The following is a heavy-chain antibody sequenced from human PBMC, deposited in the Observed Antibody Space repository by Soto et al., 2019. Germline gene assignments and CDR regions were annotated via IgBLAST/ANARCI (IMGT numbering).Heavy chain of an antibody. Sequence: QVQLVESGGGVVQPGRSLRLSCAASGFTFSSYAMHWVRQAPGKGLEWVAVISYDGSNKYYADSLKGRLTISRDSSKNTLYLQMNSLRAEDTAVYYCAKQGGRKQLQTYYYYGMDVWGQGTTVTVSS. CDR3: AKQGGRKQLQTYYYYGMDV. CDR1: GFTFSSYA. D-gene: IGHD4-4*01. CDR2: ISYDGSNK. J-gene: IGHJ6*02. V-gene: IGHV3-30-3*01.